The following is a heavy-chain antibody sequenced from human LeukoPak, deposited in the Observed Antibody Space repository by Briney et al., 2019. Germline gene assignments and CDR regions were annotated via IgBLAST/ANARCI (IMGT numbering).Heavy chain of an antibody. CDR2: ISSSGSTI. J-gene: IGHJ6*04. Sequence: PGGSLRISCAASGFTFSIYSTSWVRQAPGKGLEWVSYISSSGSTIYYADSVKGRFTISRDNAKNSLYLQMNSLRAEDTAVYYCAELGITMIGGVWGKGTTVTISS. D-gene: IGHD3-10*02. V-gene: IGHV3-48*04. CDR1: GFTFSIYS. CDR3: AELGITMIGGV.